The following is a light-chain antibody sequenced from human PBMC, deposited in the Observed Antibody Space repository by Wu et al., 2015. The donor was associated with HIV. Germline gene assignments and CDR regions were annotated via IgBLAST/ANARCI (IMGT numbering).Light chain of an antibody. CDR3: QQGTIWPLT. J-gene: IGKJ5*01. CDR1: QSVSGS. V-gene: IGKV3-11*01. Sequence: EIVLTQSPATLSLSPGERATLSCRASQSVSGSLDWFQMTPGQAPRLLIYDASHRVTGIPARFSGSGSGTDFTLTISSLEPEDFALYYCQQGTIWPLTFGQGTRLEIK. CDR2: DAS.